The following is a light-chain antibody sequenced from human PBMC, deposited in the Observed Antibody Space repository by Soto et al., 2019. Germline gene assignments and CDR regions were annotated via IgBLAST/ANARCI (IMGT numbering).Light chain of an antibody. J-gene: IGLJ3*02. CDR2: DDN. V-gene: IGLV2-23*01. CDR3: CSYAGTSTV. Sequence: QSALTQPASVSGSPGQSITISCTGNSSDVGSYNLVSRYQQHPGKAPKLIIYDDNKRPSGVSNLFSGSKSGNTASLTISGLQAEDEADYYCCSYAGTSTVFGGGTKLTVL. CDR1: SSDVGSYNL.